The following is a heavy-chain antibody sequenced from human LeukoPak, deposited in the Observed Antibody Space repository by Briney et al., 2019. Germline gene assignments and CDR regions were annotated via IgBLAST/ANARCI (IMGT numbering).Heavy chain of an antibody. Sequence: SETLSLTCTVSGGSISGYYWSWIRQPPGKGLEWIGYIYYSGSTNYNPSLKSRVTISVDTSKNQFSLKLSSVTAADTAVYYCAGSPPYYYDSSGYYYVPFFDYWGQGTLVTVSS. D-gene: IGHD3-22*01. CDR2: IYYSGST. CDR1: GGSISGYY. V-gene: IGHV4-59*01. CDR3: AGSPPYYYDSSGYYYVPFFDY. J-gene: IGHJ4*02.